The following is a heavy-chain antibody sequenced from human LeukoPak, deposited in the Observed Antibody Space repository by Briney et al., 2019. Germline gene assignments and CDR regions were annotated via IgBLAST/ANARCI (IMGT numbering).Heavy chain of an antibody. D-gene: IGHD5-18*01. CDR2: IYSGGST. J-gene: IGHJ4*02. CDR3: ASPRGYSYDPPFDY. CDR1: GFTVSSNY. Sequence: GGSLRLSYAASGFTVSSNYMSWVRQAPGKGLEWVSIIYSGGSTYYADSVKGRFTISRDKSKNTLYLQMNSLRAEDSAVYYCASPRGYSYDPPFDYWGQGTLVTVSS. V-gene: IGHV3-66*01.